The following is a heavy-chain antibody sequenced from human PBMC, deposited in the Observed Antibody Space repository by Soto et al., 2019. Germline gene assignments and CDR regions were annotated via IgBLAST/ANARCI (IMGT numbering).Heavy chain of an antibody. CDR1: GYTFTGYY. J-gene: IGHJ6*02. CDR3: ARDHWAYYDFWSGSSGYGMDV. V-gene: IGHV1-2*04. Sequence: AASVKVSCKASGYTFTGYYMHWVRQAPGQGLEWMGWINPNSGGTNYAQKFQGWVTMTRDTSISTAYMELSRLRSDDTAVYYCARDHWAYYDFWSGSSGYGMDVWGQGTTVTVSS. D-gene: IGHD3-3*01. CDR2: INPNSGGT.